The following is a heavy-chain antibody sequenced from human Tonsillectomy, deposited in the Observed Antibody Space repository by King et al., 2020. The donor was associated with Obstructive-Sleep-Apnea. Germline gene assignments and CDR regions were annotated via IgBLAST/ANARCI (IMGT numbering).Heavy chain of an antibody. J-gene: IGHJ4*02. Sequence: QLQESGPGLVKPSETLSLTCTVSGGSISSYYWSWIRQPPGKGLEWIGYIYYSGSTHYNPSLNSRVTISVDTSKNQFSLKLSSVTAADTAVYYCARERGYCSSTSCYQGFDYWGQGTLVTVSS. CDR3: ARERGYCSSTSCYQGFDY. CDR1: GGSISSYY. D-gene: IGHD2-2*01. V-gene: IGHV4-59*12. CDR2: IYYSGST.